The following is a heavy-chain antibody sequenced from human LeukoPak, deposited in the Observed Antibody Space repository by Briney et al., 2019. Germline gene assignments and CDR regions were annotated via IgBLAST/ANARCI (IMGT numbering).Heavy chain of an antibody. J-gene: IGHJ4*02. CDR2: ISYDGYHK. D-gene: IGHD5-12*01. Sequence: PGGSLRLSCAASGFTFRSYDLLCVRQSTGKALEWVAVISYDGYHKLCADSSVGRFIISRDNSKNTLYLQIISLRAEDTAMYYCAKNLGWSGYEGFDYWGQGTLVTVSS. V-gene: IGHV3-30*18. CDR3: AKNLGWSGYEGFDY. CDR1: GFTFRSYD.